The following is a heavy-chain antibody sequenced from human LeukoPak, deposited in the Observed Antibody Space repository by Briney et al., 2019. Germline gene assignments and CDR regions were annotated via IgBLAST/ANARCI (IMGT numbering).Heavy chain of an antibody. CDR1: GYTFTGYY. Sequence: ASVKVSCKASGYTFTGYYMHWVRQAPGQGLVWMGWINPNSGGTNYAQKFQGRVTMTRDTSISTAYMELRSLRSDDTAVYYCARDHSSSGQLFDYWGQGTLVTVSS. CDR3: ARDHSSSGQLFDY. D-gene: IGHD6-13*01. V-gene: IGHV1-2*02. CDR2: INPNSGGT. J-gene: IGHJ4*02.